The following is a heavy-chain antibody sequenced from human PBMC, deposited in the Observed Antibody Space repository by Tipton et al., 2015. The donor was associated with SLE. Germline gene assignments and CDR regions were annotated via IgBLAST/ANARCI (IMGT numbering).Heavy chain of an antibody. CDR1: GDSLIKYF. CDR2: VFYTGST. D-gene: IGHD2-21*01. Sequence: TLSLTCIVSGDSLIKYFWNWFRQSPGKRLEWIGYVFYTGSTNYNPSFKSRVTISVDTSNNQFSLRLESVTDADTAIYFCARAKSAMGSYDTWGQGAQVTVSS. J-gene: IGHJ5*02. V-gene: IGHV4-59*01. CDR3: ARAKSAMGSYDT.